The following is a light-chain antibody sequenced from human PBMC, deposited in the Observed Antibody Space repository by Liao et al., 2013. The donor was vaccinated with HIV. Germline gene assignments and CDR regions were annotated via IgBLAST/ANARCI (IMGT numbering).Light chain of an antibody. J-gene: IGLJ2*01. CDR1: NIGSKS. Sequence: SYVLTQPPSVSVAPGKTARITCGGNNIGSKSVHWYQQKPGQAPVLVIYYDSARPSGIPERISGSNSGNTATLTISGTQAMDEADYYCQAWDSRPLTVFG. CDR3: QAWDSRPLTV. V-gene: IGLV3-21*01. CDR2: YDS.